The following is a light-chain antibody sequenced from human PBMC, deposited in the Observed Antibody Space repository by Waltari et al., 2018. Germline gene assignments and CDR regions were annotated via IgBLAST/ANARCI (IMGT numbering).Light chain of an antibody. J-gene: IGKJ1*01. CDR1: QGISSY. CDR3: QQHNSDPRT. V-gene: IGKV1-9*01. Sequence: DIQSTQSPSFLSASVGDRVTVTCRASQGISSYLAWNQQKPAKAPKLLIYAASTLQSGVPSRFSGSGSGTEFTLTTSSLQPEDFATYYCQQHNSDPRTFGQGTKVEIK. CDR2: AAS.